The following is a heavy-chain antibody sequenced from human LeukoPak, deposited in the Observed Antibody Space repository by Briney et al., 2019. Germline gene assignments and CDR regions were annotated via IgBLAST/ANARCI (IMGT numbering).Heavy chain of an antibody. CDR1: GGSISSSSYY. CDR3: ARGWDHDSDGRPTAYVY. Sequence: SETLSLTCTVSGGSISSSSYYWGWIRQPPGKGLEWIGSIYYSGSTYYNPSLKSRVTISVDTSKNQFSLKLSSVTAADTAVYYCARGWDHDSDGRPTAYVYWGQGTLVTVSS. D-gene: IGHD3-22*01. V-gene: IGHV4-39*01. J-gene: IGHJ4*02. CDR2: IYYSGST.